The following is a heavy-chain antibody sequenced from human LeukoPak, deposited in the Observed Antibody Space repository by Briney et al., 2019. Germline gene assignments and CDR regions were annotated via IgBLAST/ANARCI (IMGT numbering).Heavy chain of an antibody. V-gene: IGHV3-48*04. Sequence: GGSLRLSCAASGFTFSSYSMNWVRQAPGKGLEWVSYISSSSTIYYADSVKGRFTISRDNAKNSLYLQMNSLRAEDTAVYYCAGSGDRGYSYGNIDYWGQGTLVTVSS. J-gene: IGHJ4*02. CDR3: AGSGDRGYSYGNIDY. D-gene: IGHD5-18*01. CDR1: GFTFSSYS. CDR2: ISSSSTI.